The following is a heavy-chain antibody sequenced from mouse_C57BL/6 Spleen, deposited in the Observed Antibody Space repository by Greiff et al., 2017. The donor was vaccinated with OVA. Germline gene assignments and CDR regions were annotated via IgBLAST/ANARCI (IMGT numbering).Heavy chain of an antibody. CDR3: ARRSTTEDPYAMDY. Sequence: EVKLVESGGDLVKPGGSLKLSCAASGFTFSSYGMSWVRQTPDKRLEWVATISSGGSYTYSPDSVKGRFTISRDNAKNTLYLQMSSLKSEDTAMYYCARRSTTEDPYAMDYWGQGTSVTVSS. CDR1: GFTFSSYG. J-gene: IGHJ4*01. CDR2: ISSGGSYT. D-gene: IGHD1-1*01. V-gene: IGHV5-6*02.